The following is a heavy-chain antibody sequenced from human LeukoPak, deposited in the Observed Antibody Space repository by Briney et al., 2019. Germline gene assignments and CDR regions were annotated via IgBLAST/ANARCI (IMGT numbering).Heavy chain of an antibody. CDR2: ISSSSSYI. CDR3: AKDLHIYCSAGSCPTDY. CDR1: GFTFSSYS. D-gene: IGHD2-15*01. Sequence: GGSLRLSCAASGFTFSSYSMNWVRQAPGKGLEWVSSISSSSSYIYYADSVKGRFTISRDNAKNSLYLQMNSLRAEDTAVYYCAKDLHIYCSAGSCPTDYWGQGTLVTVSS. J-gene: IGHJ4*02. V-gene: IGHV3-21*01.